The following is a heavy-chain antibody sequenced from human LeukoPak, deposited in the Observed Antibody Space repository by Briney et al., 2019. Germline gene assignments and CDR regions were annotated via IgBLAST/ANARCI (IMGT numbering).Heavy chain of an antibody. D-gene: IGHD1-26*01. CDR2: ISYDGSNK. V-gene: IGHV3-30*18. J-gene: IGHJ4*02. Sequence: GGSLRLSCAASGFTFSSYGMHWVRQAPGKGLEWVAGISYDGSNKYYADSVKGRFTISRDNSKNTLYLQVNSLRAEDTAVYYCAKLGIVGAPNFDYWGQGTLVTVSS. CDR1: GFTFSSYG. CDR3: AKLGIVGAPNFDY.